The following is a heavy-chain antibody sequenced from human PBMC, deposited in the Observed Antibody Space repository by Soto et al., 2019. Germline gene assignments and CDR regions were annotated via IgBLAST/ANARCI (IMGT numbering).Heavy chain of an antibody. Sequence: SETLSLTCTVSGGSINTYYWSWIRQPPGKGLEWIGYIYYGGSTNYKHSLKSRVTISVDTPKNQFSLKMRSVTAADTAVYYCARVGLGATHNAFDLWGQRTMVTVSS. CDR2: IYYGGST. CDR1: GGSINTYY. J-gene: IGHJ3*01. CDR3: ARVGLGATHNAFDL. V-gene: IGHV4-59*01. D-gene: IGHD7-27*01.